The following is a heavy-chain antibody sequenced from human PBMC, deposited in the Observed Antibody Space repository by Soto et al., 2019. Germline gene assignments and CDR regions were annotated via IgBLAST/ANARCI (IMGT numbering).Heavy chain of an antibody. V-gene: IGHV1-69*08. CDR1: GGTFSSYT. CDR3: ARDGIAAAGAEYYYYGMDV. J-gene: IGHJ6*02. D-gene: IGHD6-13*01. CDR2: IIPILGIA. Sequence: QVQLVQSGAEVKKPGSSVKVSCKASGGTFSSYTISWVRQAPGQGLEWMGRIIPILGIANYAQKFQGRVTITADKSTSTAYMELSSLRSEDTAVYYCARDGIAAAGAEYYYYGMDVWGQGTTVTVSS.